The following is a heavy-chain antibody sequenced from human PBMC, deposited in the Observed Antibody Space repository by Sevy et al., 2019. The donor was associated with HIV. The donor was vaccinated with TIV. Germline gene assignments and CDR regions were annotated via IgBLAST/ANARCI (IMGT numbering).Heavy chain of an antibody. CDR1: GYTFTSYG. V-gene: IGHV1-18*01. CDR2: ISAYNGNT. Sequence: ASVKVACKASGYTFTSYGISWVRQAPGQGLEWMGWISAYNGNTNYAQKLQGRVTMTTDTSTSTAYMELRSLRSDDTAVYYCGRVAVAGTSGMDVWGQGTTVTVSS. CDR3: GRVAVAGTSGMDV. D-gene: IGHD6-19*01. J-gene: IGHJ6*02.